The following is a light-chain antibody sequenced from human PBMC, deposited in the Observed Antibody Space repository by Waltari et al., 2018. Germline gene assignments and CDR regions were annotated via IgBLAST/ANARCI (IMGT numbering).Light chain of an antibody. CDR3: SSYTSSSTRV. Sequence: QSALTQPASVSGSPGQSITIPCTGTSSEVGGYNYVPWYQQHPGKAPKLMIYEVSNRPSGVSNRFSGSKSGNTASLTISGLQAEDEADYYCSSYTSSSTRVFGTGTKVTVL. CDR1: SSEVGGYNY. CDR2: EVS. J-gene: IGLJ1*01. V-gene: IGLV2-14*01.